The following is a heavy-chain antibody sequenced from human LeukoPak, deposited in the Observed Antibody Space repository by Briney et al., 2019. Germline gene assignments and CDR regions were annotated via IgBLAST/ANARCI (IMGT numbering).Heavy chain of an antibody. CDR2: NHNAGST. D-gene: IGHD1-26*01. Sequence: SETLSLTCTVSGDSISSSTYYWGWIRQPPGKGLEWIGSNHNAGSTYYNPSLKSRVSISVDTPKAHFSLKLRSATAADTAVYYCARHGGISGVGPTEDYWGQGTLVTVSS. CDR1: GDSISSSTYY. CDR3: ARHGGISGVGPTEDY. V-gene: IGHV4-39*01. J-gene: IGHJ4*02.